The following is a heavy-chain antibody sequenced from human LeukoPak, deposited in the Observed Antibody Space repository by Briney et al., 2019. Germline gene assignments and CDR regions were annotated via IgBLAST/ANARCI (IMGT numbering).Heavy chain of an antibody. D-gene: IGHD2-2*01. J-gene: IGHJ4*02. Sequence: PGGSLKLSCAASGFTFSSYAMSWVRQAPGKGLEWVSGISGSGGSTYYADSVKGRFTISRDNSKNTLYLQMNSLRAEDTAVYYCAREEGPYVVSSTYFDHWGQGTLVTVSS. CDR1: GFTFSSYA. V-gene: IGHV3-23*01. CDR3: AREEGPYVVSSTYFDH. CDR2: ISGSGGST.